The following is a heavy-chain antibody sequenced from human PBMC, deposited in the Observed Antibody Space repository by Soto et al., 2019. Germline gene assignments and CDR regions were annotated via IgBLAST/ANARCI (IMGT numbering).Heavy chain of an antibody. Sequence: ASVXVSCKESGYTFISYGISWVRQANGKGLEWMGWISAYNGNTNYAQKLQGRVTMTTDTSTSTAYMELRSLRSDDTALYYCARVWFGDQPIFCFDPWGQGTLVTVSS. CDR2: ISAYNGNT. CDR3: ARVWFGDQPIFCFDP. CDR1: GYTFISYG. D-gene: IGHD3-10*01. V-gene: IGHV1-18*01. J-gene: IGHJ5*02.